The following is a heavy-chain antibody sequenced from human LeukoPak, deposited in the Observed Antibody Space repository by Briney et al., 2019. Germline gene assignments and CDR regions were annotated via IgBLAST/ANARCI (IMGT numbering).Heavy chain of an antibody. CDR1: GGSISSYY. V-gene: IGHV4-59*01. CDR3: AREGRGSGSYTFDY. CDR2: IYYSGST. J-gene: IGHJ4*02. D-gene: IGHD3-10*01. Sequence: PSETLSLTCTVSGGSISSYYWSWIRQPPGKGLEWIGYIYYSGSTNYNPSLESRVTISVDTSKNQFSLKLSSVTAADTAVYYCAREGRGSGSYTFDYWGQGTLVTVSS.